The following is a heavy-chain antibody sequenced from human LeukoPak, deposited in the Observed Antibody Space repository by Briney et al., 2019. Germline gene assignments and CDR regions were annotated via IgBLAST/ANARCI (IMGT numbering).Heavy chain of an antibody. V-gene: IGHV4-39*07. D-gene: IGHD6-13*01. J-gene: IGHJ5*02. CDR1: GGSIRSSYYY. Sequence: SETLSLTCTVSGGSIRSSYYYWGWIRQPPGKGLEWIGSIYDSGSTYYNPSLKSRVTISVDTSKNQFSLKLSSVTAADTAVYYCARVWQQLANNWYDPWGQGTLVTVSS. CDR3: ARVWQQLANNWYDP. CDR2: IYDSGST.